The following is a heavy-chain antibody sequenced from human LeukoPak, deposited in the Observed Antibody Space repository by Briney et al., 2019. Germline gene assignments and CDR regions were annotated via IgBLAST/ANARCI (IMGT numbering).Heavy chain of an antibody. CDR2: ISGYNGNT. J-gene: IGHJ4*02. D-gene: IGHD6-13*01. CDR1: GYTFTSYG. CDR3: ARVDHSSTWFHVDY. V-gene: IGHV1-18*01. Sequence: ASVKVSCKASGYTFTSYGLSWVRQAPGQGLEWTGWISGYNGNTNYAQKIQGRVTMTTDTSTGTAYMELRSLRSDDTAVYYCARVDHSSTWFHVDYWGQGSLVTVSS.